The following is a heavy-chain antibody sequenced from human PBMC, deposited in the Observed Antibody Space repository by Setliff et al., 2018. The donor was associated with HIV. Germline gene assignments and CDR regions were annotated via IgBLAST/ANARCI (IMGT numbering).Heavy chain of an antibody. D-gene: IGHD3-10*01. V-gene: IGHV1-8*01. CDR1: GHPFSNYD. Sequence: ASVKVSCKTSGHPFSNYDIIWVRRATGQGLEWMGWMNPNSGATGYAQKFKDRFIMTRDTSISTAYLELSSLTAEDTAVYYCASGKGVRGVIIRGGLDVWGKGTTVTVSS. J-gene: IGHJ6*04. CDR3: ASGKGVRGVIIRGGLDV. CDR2: MNPNSGAT.